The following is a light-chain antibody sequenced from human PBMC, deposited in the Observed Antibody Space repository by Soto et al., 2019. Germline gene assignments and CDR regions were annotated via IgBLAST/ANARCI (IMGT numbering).Light chain of an antibody. Sequence: EIVLTQSPATLSLSPGERATLSCRASQSVSSYLAWYQQKPGQAPRLLIYDTSNRATGIPARFSGSGSGTDFTLTISSLEPEDFALYYCQQRSNWPWTFGGGPRWRSN. CDR2: DTS. CDR1: QSVSSY. CDR3: QQRSNWPWT. J-gene: IGKJ4*01. V-gene: IGKV3-11*01.